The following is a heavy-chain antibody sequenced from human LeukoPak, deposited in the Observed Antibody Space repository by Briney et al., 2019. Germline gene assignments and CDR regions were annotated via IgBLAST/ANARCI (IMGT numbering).Heavy chain of an antibody. CDR1: GFTFDDYT. V-gene: IGHV3-7*01. Sequence: PGRSLRLSCAASGFTFDDYTMHWVRQAPGKGLEWVANIKQDGSEKYYVDSVKGRFTISRDNAKNSLYLQMNSLRAEDTAVYYCARDYYAYYYYYYMDVWGKGTTVTVSS. J-gene: IGHJ6*03. CDR3: ARDYYAYYYYYYMDV. CDR2: IKQDGSEK. D-gene: IGHD3-10*01.